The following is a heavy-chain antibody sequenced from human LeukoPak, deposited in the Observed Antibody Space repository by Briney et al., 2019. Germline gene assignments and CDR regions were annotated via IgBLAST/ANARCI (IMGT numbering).Heavy chain of an antibody. CDR3: ARYATVTTSAFDI. V-gene: IGHV4-59*08. CDR2: IYYSGST. Sequence: SETLSLTCTVSGGSISSYYWSWIRQPPGKGLEWIGYIYYSGSTNYNPSLKSRVTISVDTSKNQFSLKLSSVTAADTAVYYCARYATVTTSAFDIWGQGTMVTVSS. CDR1: GGSISSYY. J-gene: IGHJ3*02. D-gene: IGHD4-17*01.